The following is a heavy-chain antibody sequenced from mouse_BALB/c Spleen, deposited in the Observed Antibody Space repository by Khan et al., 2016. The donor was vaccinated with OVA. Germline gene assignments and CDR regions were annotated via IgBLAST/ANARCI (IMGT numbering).Heavy chain of an antibody. J-gene: IGHJ2*01. D-gene: IGHD1-1*01. CDR1: GYTFINYW. Sequence: QVQLKESGAELAKPGASVKMSCKASGYTFINYWILWVKQRPGQGLEGIGYINPSTGYTEYNQNFKDKATLTAEQSSITAYMQLSSLTSEDSAVYYCARRGLRWDFDYWGQGTTLTVSS. CDR3: ARRGLRWDFDY. CDR2: INPSTGYT. V-gene: IGHV1-7*01.